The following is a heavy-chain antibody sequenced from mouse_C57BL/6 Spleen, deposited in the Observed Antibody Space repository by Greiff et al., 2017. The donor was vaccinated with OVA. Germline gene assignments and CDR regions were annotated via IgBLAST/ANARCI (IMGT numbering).Heavy chain of an antibody. V-gene: IGHV2-2*01. D-gene: IGHD2-2*01. CDR2: IWSGRST. J-gene: IGHJ2*01. CDR3: ARGYYGYDYFDY. Sequence: QVQLQQSGPGLVQPSQSLSITCTVSGFSLTSYGVHWVRQSPGKGLEWLGVIWSGRSTDYNAAFISRLSISKDNSKSQVFFKMNSLQADDTAIYYCARGYYGYDYFDYWGQGTTLTVSS. CDR1: GFSLTSYG.